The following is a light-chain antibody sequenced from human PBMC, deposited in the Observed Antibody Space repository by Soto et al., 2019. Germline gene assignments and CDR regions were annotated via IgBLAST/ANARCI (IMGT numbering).Light chain of an antibody. CDR3: CSYAGRYTRV. Sequence: QSVLTQPPSVSGAPGQRVTISCTGSSSNIGAGYDVHWYQQLPGTAPKLLIYGNTNRPSGVPDRFSGSKSGNTASLTISGLQAEDEADYYCCSYAGRYTRVFGGGTKLTVL. CDR2: GNT. CDR1: SSNIGAGYD. J-gene: IGLJ3*02. V-gene: IGLV1-40*01.